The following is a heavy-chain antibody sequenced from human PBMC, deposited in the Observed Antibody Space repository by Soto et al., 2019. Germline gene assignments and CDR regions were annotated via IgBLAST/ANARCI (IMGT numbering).Heavy chain of an antibody. CDR2: FIPVFTTA. CDR3: ARDGVDVSRTTVRHGALDI. Sequence: QVQLVQSGAEVKNPGSSVKVSCKASGGSFSTYGISWVRQAPGQGLEWMGGFIPVFTTAKYAQKFQGRVSITADESTYTAYMELSRLRSEDTAVYFCARDGVDVSRTTVRHGALDIWGQGTVVTVSS. J-gene: IGHJ3*02. V-gene: IGHV1-69*01. CDR1: GGSFSTYG. D-gene: IGHD4-17*01.